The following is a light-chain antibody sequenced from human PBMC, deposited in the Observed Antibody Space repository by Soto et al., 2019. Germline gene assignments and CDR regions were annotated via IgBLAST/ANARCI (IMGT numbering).Light chain of an antibody. Sequence: DIQVAQSPTSLSASVGDRVTITCRASQGISNRLAWYRQKPGKVPELLIYHASTLQSGVPSRFSGTMSGTNFTLTISSLQAEDAATYHCQQYNTAPVTFGGGTKVE. CDR3: QQYNTAPVT. V-gene: IGKV1-27*01. J-gene: IGKJ4*01. CDR2: HAS. CDR1: QGISNR.